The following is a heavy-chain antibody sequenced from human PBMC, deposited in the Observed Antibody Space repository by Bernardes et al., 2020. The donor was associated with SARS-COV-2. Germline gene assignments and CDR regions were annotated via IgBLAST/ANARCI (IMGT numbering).Heavy chain of an antibody. CDR3: ARGNYDFLTAYYNSNWFDP. J-gene: IGHJ5*02. CDR1: GYTFTSYA. V-gene: IGHV1-3*01. Sequence: ASVKVSCKATGYTFTSYAIHWVRQAPGRGLEWMGWINAGDGNTKYSQNFQGRLTITRDTSASTVYMELSSLRSEDTAVYYCARGNYDFLTAYYNSNWFDPWGQGSLVTVSS. CDR2: INAGDGNT. D-gene: IGHD3-9*01.